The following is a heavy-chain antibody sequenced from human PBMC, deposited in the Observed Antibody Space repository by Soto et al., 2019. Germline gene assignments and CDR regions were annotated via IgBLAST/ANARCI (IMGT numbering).Heavy chain of an antibody. D-gene: IGHD3-9*01. V-gene: IGHV3-23*01. J-gene: IGHJ1*01. CDR1: GFTFSSYA. CDR3: AKDDNYDILTGSS. CDR2: ISGSGGST. Sequence: AGGSLRLSCAASGFTFSSYAMSWVRQAPGKGLEWVSAISGSGGSTYYADSVKGRFTISRDNSKNTLYLQMNSLRAEDTAVYYCAKDDNYDILTGSSWGQGTLLTVSS.